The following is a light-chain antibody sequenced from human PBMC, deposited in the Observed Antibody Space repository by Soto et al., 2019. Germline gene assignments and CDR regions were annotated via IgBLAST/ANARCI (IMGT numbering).Light chain of an antibody. V-gene: IGKV3-11*01. CDR1: QSVSRY. CDR2: DAS. CDR3: RQRSNSPLT. Sequence: EIVLTQSPATLSLSPGERATLSCRASQSVSRYLAWYQQKPGQAPRLLIYDASNRATGIPARFSGSGSGADFTLIISSLEPEDFAVYYCRQRSNSPLTFGGGTKVVNK. J-gene: IGKJ4*01.